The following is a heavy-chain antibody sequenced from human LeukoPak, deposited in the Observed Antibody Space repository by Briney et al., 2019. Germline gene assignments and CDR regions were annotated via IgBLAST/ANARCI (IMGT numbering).Heavy chain of an antibody. J-gene: IGHJ4*02. CDR1: GGCISSSSYY. D-gene: IGHD6-13*01. V-gene: IGHV4-39*01. Sequence: SETLPLTCTVSGGCISSSSYYWGWIRQPPGKGLEWIGSIYYSGSTYYNPSLKSRVAISVDTSKNQFSLKLSSVTAADTAVYYCARQGIAAAGTSSRDYWGQGTLVTVSS. CDR3: ARQGIAAAGTSSRDY. CDR2: IYYSGST.